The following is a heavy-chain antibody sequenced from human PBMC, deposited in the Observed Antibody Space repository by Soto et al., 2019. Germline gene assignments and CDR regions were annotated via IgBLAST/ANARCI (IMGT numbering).Heavy chain of an antibody. CDR3: TTDTYYYDSSGFDY. CDR1: GFTFSNAW. V-gene: IGHV3-15*07. Sequence: GGSVRLSCAASGFTFSNAWMNWVRQAPGKGLEWVGRIKSKTDGGTTDYAAPVKGRFTISRDDSKNTLYLQMNSLKTEDTAVYYCTTDTYYYDSSGFDYWGQGTLVTVSS. CDR2: IKSKTDGGTT. D-gene: IGHD3-22*01. J-gene: IGHJ4*02.